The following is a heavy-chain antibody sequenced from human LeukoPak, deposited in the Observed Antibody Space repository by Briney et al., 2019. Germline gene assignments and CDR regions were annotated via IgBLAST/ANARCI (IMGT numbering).Heavy chain of an antibody. D-gene: IGHD4-17*01. CDR1: GFTFSGYS. Sequence: PGGSLRLSCAASGFTFSGYSMNWVRQAPGKGLEWVSSISSSSSYIYYADSVKGRFTISRDNAKNSLYLQMNSLRAEDTAVYYCAAHLLYGDYVRPLDYWGQGTLVTVSS. J-gene: IGHJ4*02. CDR3: AAHLLYGDYVRPLDY. CDR2: ISSSSSYI. V-gene: IGHV3-21*01.